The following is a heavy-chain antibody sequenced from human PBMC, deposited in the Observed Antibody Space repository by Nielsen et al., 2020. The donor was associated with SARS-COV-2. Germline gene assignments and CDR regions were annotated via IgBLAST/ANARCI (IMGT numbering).Heavy chain of an antibody. CDR3: ARVRVGVVITRLDDWFDP. V-gene: IGHV4-4*02. D-gene: IGHD3-22*01. J-gene: IGHJ5*02. CDR1: GGTISSSNW. Sequence: SETLSLTCAVSGGTISSSNWRRWVRQPPGKGVEWNGEIYHRGRTNYNPSLKSRVTISVDKSKNQFSLKLSSVTAADTAVYYCARVRVGVVITRLDDWFDPWGQGTLVTVSS. CDR2: IYHRGRT.